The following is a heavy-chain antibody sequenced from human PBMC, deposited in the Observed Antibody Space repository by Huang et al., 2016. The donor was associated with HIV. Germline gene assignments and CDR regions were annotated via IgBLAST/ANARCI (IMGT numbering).Heavy chain of an antibody. CDR3: ARARGYYDSSVSYYFDY. CDR1: GGTFSSYA. J-gene: IGHJ4*02. D-gene: IGHD3-22*01. V-gene: IGHV1-69*13. CDR2: ILPILGTA. Sequence: VQLVQTGAEVKKPGSSVKVSCTASGGTFSSYAISWVRQAPGQGLEGMGGILPILGTANYAQKFQGRVTITADESTSTAYMELSSLRSEDTVVYYCARARGYYDSSVSYYFDYWGQGTLVTVSS.